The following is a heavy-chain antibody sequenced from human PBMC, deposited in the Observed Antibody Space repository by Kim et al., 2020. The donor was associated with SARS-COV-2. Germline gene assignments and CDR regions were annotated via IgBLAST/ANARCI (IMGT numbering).Heavy chain of an antibody. CDR2: IYYSGST. J-gene: IGHJ3*02. CDR3: ARDRMGYVWGTSYAFDI. V-gene: IGHV4-59*13. D-gene: IGHD3-16*01. Sequence: ETLSLTCTVSGGSISSYYWSWIRQPPGKGLEWIGYIYYSGSTNYNPSLKSRVTISVDTSKNQFSLKLSSVTAADTAVYYCARDRMGYVWGTSYAFDIWGQGTMVTVSS. CDR1: GGSISSYY.